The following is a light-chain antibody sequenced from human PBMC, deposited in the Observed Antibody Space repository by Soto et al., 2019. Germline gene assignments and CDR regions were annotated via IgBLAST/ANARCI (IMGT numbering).Light chain of an antibody. V-gene: IGKV3-15*01. Sequence: EIVMTQSPATLSVSPGERATLSCRASQSVSSNLAWYQQKPGQAPRLLIYGASTRATGIPARFSGSGSGTEFTLTISSLQYADFAVYYCQQYNNWPRTFGQGNKVEL. J-gene: IGKJ1*01. CDR1: QSVSSN. CDR2: GAS. CDR3: QQYNNWPRT.